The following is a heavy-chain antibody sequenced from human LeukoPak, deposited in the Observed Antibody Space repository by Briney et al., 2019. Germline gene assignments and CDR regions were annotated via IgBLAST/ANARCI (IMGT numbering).Heavy chain of an antibody. D-gene: IGHD3-3*01. CDR2: ISYDGSNK. Sequence: GGSLRLSCAASGFTFSSYAMHWVRQAPGKGLEWVAVISYDGSNKYCADSVKGRFTISRDNSKNTLYLQMNSLRAEDTAVYYCARGALRFLEWLLCLDYWGQGTLVTVSS. CDR1: GFTFSSYA. CDR3: ARGALRFLEWLLCLDY. V-gene: IGHV3-30-3*01. J-gene: IGHJ4*02.